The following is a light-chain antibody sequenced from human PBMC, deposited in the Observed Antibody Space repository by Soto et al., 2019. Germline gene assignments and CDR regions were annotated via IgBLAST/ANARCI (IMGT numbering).Light chain of an antibody. CDR1: SSDVGGYND. J-gene: IGLJ1*01. V-gene: IGLV2-11*01. Sequence: QSALTQSRSVSGSPGQSVTISCTGTSSDVGGYNDVSWYQQHPGEAPKFIIYAVSKRPSGVTDRFSGSKSGNTASLTISGLQAEDEADYYCFSYAGSYTYVFGTGTKVTVL. CDR3: FSYAGSYTYV. CDR2: AVS.